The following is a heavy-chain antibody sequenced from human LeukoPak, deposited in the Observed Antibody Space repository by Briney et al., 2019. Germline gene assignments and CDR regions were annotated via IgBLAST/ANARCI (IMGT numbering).Heavy chain of an antibody. CDR2: INPNSGGT. CDR3: ATGIAAAGISGPSYGMDV. D-gene: IGHD6-13*01. CDR1: AYIFTTYY. V-gene: IGHV1-2*02. Sequence: ASVKVSCKASAYIFTTYYIHWVRQAPGQGLEWMGWINPNSGGTNYAQKFQGRVTITRDTSISTAYMELSRLRSDDTAVYYCATGIAAAGISGPSYGMDVWGQGTTVTASS. J-gene: IGHJ6*02.